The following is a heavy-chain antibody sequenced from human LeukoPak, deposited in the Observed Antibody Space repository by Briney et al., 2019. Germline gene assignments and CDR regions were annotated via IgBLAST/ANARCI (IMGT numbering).Heavy chain of an antibody. D-gene: IGHD2-15*01. CDR3: ARDFSGY. V-gene: IGHV3-66*02. CDR1: GATVNSNY. J-gene: IGHJ4*02. Sequence: PGGSLRLSCAVSGATVNSNYMSWVRQAPGKGLEWVSVIYAGGSTYYRDSVRGRFTISRDISKNTLYLRMNSLRAEDTARYYCARDFSGYWGRGTLVTVSS. CDR2: IYAGGST.